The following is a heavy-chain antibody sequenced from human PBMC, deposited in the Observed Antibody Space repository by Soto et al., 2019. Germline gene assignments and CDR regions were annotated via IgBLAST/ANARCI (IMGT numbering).Heavy chain of an antibody. CDR1: GFTFSVYA. J-gene: IGHJ1*01. Sequence: GSLRLSCAASGFTFSVYAMSWVRQAPGKGLEWVSAISSNGGRTFYADSLRGRFTISRDNSKSALYLQMNNLRAEDTAIYYCAKYSELPYEAYLQQWGQGTLVTVSS. D-gene: IGHD1-7*01. CDR2: ISSNGGRT. CDR3: AKYSELPYEAYLQQ. V-gene: IGHV3-23*01.